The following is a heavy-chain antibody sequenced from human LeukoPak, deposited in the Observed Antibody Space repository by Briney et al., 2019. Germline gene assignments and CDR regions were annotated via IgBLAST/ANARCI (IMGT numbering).Heavy chain of an antibody. V-gene: IGHV4-34*01. D-gene: IGHD4-17*01. CDR3: ARVYLPTVTTQRSNWFDP. Sequence: SETLSLTCAVYGGSFSGYYWSWIRQPPGKGLEWIGEVNHSGSTNYNPSLKSRVTISADTSKNQFSLKLSSVTAADTAVYYCARVYLPTVTTQRSNWFDPWGQGTLVTVSS. J-gene: IGHJ5*02. CDR1: GGSFSGYY. CDR2: VNHSGST.